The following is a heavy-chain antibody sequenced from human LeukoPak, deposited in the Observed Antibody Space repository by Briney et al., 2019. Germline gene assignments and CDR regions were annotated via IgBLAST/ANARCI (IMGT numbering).Heavy chain of an antibody. V-gene: IGHV4-39*01. J-gene: IGHJ4*02. D-gene: IGHD4-23*01. Sequence: KASETLSLTCTVSGGSISSSSYYWGWIRQPPGKGLEWIGSIYYSGSTYYNPSLKSRVTISVDTSKNQFSLKLSSVTAADTAVYYCARPHGHYGGTDYWGQGTLVTVSS. CDR2: IYYSGST. CDR1: GGSISSSSYY. CDR3: ARPHGHYGGTDY.